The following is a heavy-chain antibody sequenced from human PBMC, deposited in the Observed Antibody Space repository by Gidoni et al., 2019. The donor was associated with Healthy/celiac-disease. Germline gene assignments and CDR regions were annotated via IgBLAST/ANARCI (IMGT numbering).Heavy chain of an antibody. CDR1: GFTFRSYG. Sequence: QVQLVESGGGVVQPGRSLRLSCAASGFTFRSYGLHWVRQAPGKGLEWVAVISYDGSNKYYADSVKGRFTISRDNSKNTLYLQMNSLRAEDTAVYYCAKNGGLWFGELLSKSYYFDYWGQGTLVTVSS. V-gene: IGHV3-30*18. CDR3: AKNGGLWFGELLSKSYYFDY. D-gene: IGHD3-10*01. CDR2: ISYDGSNK. J-gene: IGHJ4*02.